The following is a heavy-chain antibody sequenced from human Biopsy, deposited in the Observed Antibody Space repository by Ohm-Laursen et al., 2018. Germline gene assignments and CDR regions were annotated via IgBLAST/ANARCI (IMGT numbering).Heavy chain of an antibody. Sequence: GTLSLTCTVSGGSIKSYYWNWIRQSPGKGLEWIGFIYYTGHTNYNPSLKSRATISMDTSKNQFSLKVISVTAADTAVYYCARLTGDPSYWGQGTLVTVSS. CDR2: IYYTGHT. V-gene: IGHV4-59*01. CDR3: ARLTGDPSY. D-gene: IGHD7-27*01. CDR1: GGSIKSYY. J-gene: IGHJ4*02.